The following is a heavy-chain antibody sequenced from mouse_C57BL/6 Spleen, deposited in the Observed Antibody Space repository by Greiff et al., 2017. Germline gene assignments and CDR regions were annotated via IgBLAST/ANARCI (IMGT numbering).Heavy chain of an antibody. CDR1: GYTFTEYT. V-gene: IGHV1-62-2*01. Sequence: VQLQQSGAELVKPGASVKLSCRASGYTFTEYTIHWVKQRPGQGLEWIGWFYPGSGSIKYNEKFKDKATLTADKSSSTASMELSRLTSEDSAVXFWGRREEERGYGRPPAWFAYWGQGTLVTVSA. CDR3: GRREEERGYGRPPAWFAY. CDR2: FYPGSGSI. D-gene: IGHD2-10*02. J-gene: IGHJ3*01.